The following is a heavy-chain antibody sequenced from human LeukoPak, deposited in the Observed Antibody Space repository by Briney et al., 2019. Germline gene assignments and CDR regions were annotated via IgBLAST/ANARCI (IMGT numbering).Heavy chain of an antibody. CDR3: AKDSRPEDYYGMDV. CDR1: GFTFDDYA. J-gene: IGHJ6*02. CDR2: ISWNSGSI. Sequence: GGSLRLSCAASGFTFDDYAMHWVRQAPGKGLEWVSGISWNSGSIGYVDSVKGRFTISRDNAKNSLYLQMNSLRAEDTALYYCAKDSRPEDYYGMDVWGQGTTVTVSS. D-gene: IGHD6-6*01. V-gene: IGHV3-9*01.